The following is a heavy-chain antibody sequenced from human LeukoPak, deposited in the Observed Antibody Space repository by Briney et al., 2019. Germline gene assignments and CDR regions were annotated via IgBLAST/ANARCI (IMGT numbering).Heavy chain of an antibody. CDR1: GFTFSSYS. D-gene: IGHD2-15*01. CDR2: ISSSSSYI. Sequence: GGSLRLSCAASGFTFSSYSMNWVRQAPGKGLEWVSSISSSSSYIYYADSVKGRFTISRDNAKNSLYLQMNSLRAEDTAVYYCARAGDCSGGSCPKGYYYYYMDVWGKGTTITVSS. V-gene: IGHV3-21*01. J-gene: IGHJ6*03. CDR3: ARAGDCSGGSCPKGYYYYYMDV.